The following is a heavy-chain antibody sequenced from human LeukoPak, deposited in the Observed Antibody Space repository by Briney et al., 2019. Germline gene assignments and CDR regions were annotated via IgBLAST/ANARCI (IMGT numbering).Heavy chain of an antibody. CDR2: IYSGGST. CDR3: AKDYYYGSGSFGSGSDY. D-gene: IGHD3-10*01. Sequence: GGSLRLSCAASGFTVSSNYMSWVRQAPGKGLEWVSVIYSGGSTYYADSVKGRFTISRDNSKNTLYLQMNSLRAEDTAVYYCAKDYYYGSGSFGSGSDYWGQGTLVTVSS. CDR1: GFTVSSNY. J-gene: IGHJ4*02. V-gene: IGHV3-53*01.